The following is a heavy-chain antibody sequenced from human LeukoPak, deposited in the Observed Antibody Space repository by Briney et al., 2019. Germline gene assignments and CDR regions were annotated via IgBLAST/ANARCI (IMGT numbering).Heavy chain of an antibody. Sequence: PGGSLRLSYTASGFTFRSYWMHWVRQAPGKGLVWVSRIKRDGTTSYADSVKGRFTISRDDAKNTLSLHMNGLRAEDTGVYYCVRSPDGSSYGDNWGQGALVTVSS. J-gene: IGHJ4*02. CDR3: VRSPDGSSYGDN. V-gene: IGHV3-74*01. D-gene: IGHD3-10*01. CDR2: IKRDGTT. CDR1: GFTFRSYW.